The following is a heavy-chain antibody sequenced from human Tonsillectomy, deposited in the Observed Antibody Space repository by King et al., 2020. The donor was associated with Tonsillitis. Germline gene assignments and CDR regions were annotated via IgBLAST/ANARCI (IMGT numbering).Heavy chain of an antibody. Sequence: VQLVESGAEVKKPGASVKVSCKASGYTFISYGISWVRQAPGQGLEWMGWISVYNGNTNYAQKLQGRVTMTTDTSTSTTYMELRSLRSDDTAVYYCVRGEGYRGWYAGDYFNYWGQGTLVTVSS. D-gene: IGHD6-19*01. CDR1: GYTFISYG. CDR3: VRGEGYRGWYAGDYFNY. V-gene: IGHV1-18*04. J-gene: IGHJ4*02. CDR2: ISVYNGNT.